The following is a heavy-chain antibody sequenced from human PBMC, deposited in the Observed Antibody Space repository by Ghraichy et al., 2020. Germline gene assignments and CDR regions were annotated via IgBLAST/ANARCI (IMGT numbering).Heavy chain of an antibody. V-gene: IGHV1-2*06. J-gene: IGHJ4*02. CDR3: STLATPDFDY. CDR2: INPNSGGT. CDR1: GYTFSVYY. Sequence: ASVKVSCKASGYTFSVYYIHWVRQAPGQGLEWVGRINPNSGGTNYAQKFQGRVTMTRDTSISTAYMQLTRLTSDDTAVYYCSTLATPDFDYWGQGTLVTVSS.